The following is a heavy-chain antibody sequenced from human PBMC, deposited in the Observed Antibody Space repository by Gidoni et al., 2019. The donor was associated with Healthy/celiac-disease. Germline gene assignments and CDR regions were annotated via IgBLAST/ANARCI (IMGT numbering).Heavy chain of an antibody. J-gene: IGHJ4*02. CDR3: ARSASGWRYYFYY. V-gene: IGHV3-30-3*01. Sequence: LSCAASGFTFSSYAMHWVRQAPGKGLEWVAVISYDGSNKYYADSVKGRFTISRDNSKNTLYLQMNSLRAEDTAVYYCARSASGWRYYFYYWGQGTLVTVSS. D-gene: IGHD6-19*01. CDR1: GFTFSSYA. CDR2: ISYDGSNK.